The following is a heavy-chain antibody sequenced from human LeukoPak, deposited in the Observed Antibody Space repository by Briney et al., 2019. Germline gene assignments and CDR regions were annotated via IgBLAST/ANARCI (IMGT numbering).Heavy chain of an antibody. CDR3: ARAGIAAARPAGWFDP. CDR1: GGSVGSSSYY. J-gene: IGHJ5*02. V-gene: IGHV4-39*07. CDR2: IYYSGST. Sequence: SETLFLTCGVSGGSVGSSSYYWGWIRQSPGKGLEWIGSIYYSGSTYYNPSLQSRVTISVDMSANQFSLKLISVTAADTAVYYCARAGIAAARPAGWFDPWGQGTLVTVSS. D-gene: IGHD6-13*01.